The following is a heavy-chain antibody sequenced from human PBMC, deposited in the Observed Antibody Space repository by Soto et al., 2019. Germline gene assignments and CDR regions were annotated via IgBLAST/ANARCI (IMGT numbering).Heavy chain of an antibody. Sequence: GGSLRLSCAASGFTFSNFGMHWVRQAPGKGLEWVAVTSNGENDKYYADSVKGRFTISRDNSKNTLYLQINSLRAEDTAVYYCAKDQGDGYTYCFDNWGQGTLVTVSS. CDR1: GFTFSNFG. V-gene: IGHV3-30*18. CDR2: TSNGENDK. D-gene: IGHD5-12*01. CDR3: AKDQGDGYTYCFDN. J-gene: IGHJ4*02.